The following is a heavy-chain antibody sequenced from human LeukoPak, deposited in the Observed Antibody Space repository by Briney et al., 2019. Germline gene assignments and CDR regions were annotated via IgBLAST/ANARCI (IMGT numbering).Heavy chain of an antibody. Sequence: GGSLRPSCSASGFTFSHYAMHWVRQAPGKGLESVSGIDSNGGSTYYADSVKGRFTISRDNSKNTLFLQMNSLRAEDTAVYYCAKKDGGSYCFDYWGQGSLVTVSS. D-gene: IGHD1-26*01. CDR2: IDSNGGST. CDR1: GFTFSHYA. V-gene: IGHV3-64*04. CDR3: AKKDGGSYCFDY. J-gene: IGHJ4*02.